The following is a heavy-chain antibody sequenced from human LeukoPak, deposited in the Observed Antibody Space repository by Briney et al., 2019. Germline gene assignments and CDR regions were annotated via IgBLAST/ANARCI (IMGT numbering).Heavy chain of an antibody. CDR2: ISSHSSNI. CDR1: GFTFSTYS. D-gene: IGHD3/OR15-3a*01. CDR3: AIRPVGSDFDP. Sequence: GXLRLSCAASGFTFSTYSMNWVRQAPGKGLEGVSYISSHSSNIYYADSVKGRFTISRDNDKNSLYLQMNSLRADDTAVYYCAIRPVGSDFDPWGQGTLVTVSS. J-gene: IGHJ5*02. V-gene: IGHV3-48*01.